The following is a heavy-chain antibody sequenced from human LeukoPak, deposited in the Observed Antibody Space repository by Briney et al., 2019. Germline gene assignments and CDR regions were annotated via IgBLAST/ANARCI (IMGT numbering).Heavy chain of an antibody. D-gene: IGHD2-21*02. CDR3: TREAPNCRGDCLDY. J-gene: IGHJ4*02. Sequence: GGSLRLSCAASGFTFSTDGMHWGRQAPGKGLEWVAFISNDGSNKYYADSVKGRFTISRDNSKNTLYLQMNSLRAEDTAVYYCTREAPNCRGDCLDYWGQGTLVTVSS. CDR1: GFTFSTDG. V-gene: IGHV3-33*01. CDR2: ISNDGSNK.